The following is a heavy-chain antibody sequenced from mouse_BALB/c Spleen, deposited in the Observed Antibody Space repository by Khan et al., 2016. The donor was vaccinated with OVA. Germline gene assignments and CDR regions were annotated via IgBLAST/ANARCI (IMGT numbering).Heavy chain of an antibody. J-gene: IGHJ1*01. Sequence: QVQLKQSGPELVKPGASVKMSCKASGYTFTDYVISWVKQRPGQGLEWIGEIYPGSVSGYYNERFKGKATLTADKSSNTVYMQLSRLTSEDSAVLFCVGDGVGNCVRYFDVWGAGTTVSVSS. V-gene: IGHV1-77*01. CDR2: IYPGSVSG. CDR1: GYTFTDYV. D-gene: IGHD2-1*01. CDR3: VGDGVGNCVRYFDV.